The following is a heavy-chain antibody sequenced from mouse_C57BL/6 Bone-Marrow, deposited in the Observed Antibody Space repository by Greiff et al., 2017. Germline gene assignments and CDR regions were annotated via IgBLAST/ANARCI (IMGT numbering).Heavy chain of an antibody. CDR3: ARIDWDWFAY. D-gene: IGHD4-1*01. CDR2: INPNNGGT. CDR1: GYTFTDYN. Sequence: EVKLQESGPELVKPGASVKIPCKASGYTFTDYNMDWVKQSHGKSLEWIGDINPNNGGTIYNQKFKGKATLTVDKSSSTAYMELRSLTSEDTAVYYCARIDWDWFAYWGQGTLVTVSA. J-gene: IGHJ3*01. V-gene: IGHV1-18*01.